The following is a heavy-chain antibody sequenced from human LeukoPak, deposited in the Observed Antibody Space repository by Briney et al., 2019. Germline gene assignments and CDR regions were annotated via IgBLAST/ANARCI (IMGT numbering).Heavy chain of an antibody. Sequence: GGSLRLSCAASGFTFSSYSMNWVRQAPGKGLEWVSYISSSGSTIYYADSVKGRFTISRDNAKNSLYLQMNSLRAEDTAVYYCAGFKNEPKLWFGGFYDGYFDLWGRGTLVTVSS. V-gene: IGHV3-48*04. CDR2: ISSSGSTI. CDR3: AGFKNEPKLWFGGFYDGYFDL. J-gene: IGHJ2*01. D-gene: IGHD3-10*01. CDR1: GFTFSSYS.